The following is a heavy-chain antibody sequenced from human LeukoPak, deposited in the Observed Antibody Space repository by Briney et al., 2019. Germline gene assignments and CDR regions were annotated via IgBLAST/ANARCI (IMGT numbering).Heavy chain of an antibody. CDR2: IWSDGTHK. J-gene: IGHJ6*03. CDR3: VRGHRRSLPGNLGGTDYYYMDV. CDR1: GFNFSTYG. Sequence: GGSLRLSCAASGFNFSTYGMHWVRQAPGKGLEWVALIWSDGTHKRYVDSVKGRFAISRDNSKNTLCLQMNSLRAEDTAVYHCVRGHRRSLPGNLGGTDYYYMDVWGKGTTVTVSS. D-gene: IGHD1/OR15-1a*01. V-gene: IGHV3-33*01.